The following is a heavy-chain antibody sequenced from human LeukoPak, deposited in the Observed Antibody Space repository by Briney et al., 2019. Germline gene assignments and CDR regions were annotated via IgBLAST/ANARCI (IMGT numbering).Heavy chain of an antibody. CDR1: GFTFSSYA. J-gene: IGHJ4*02. CDR3: AKDADYYDSSGYYYDPAY. D-gene: IGHD3-22*01. V-gene: IGHV3-23*01. CDR2: ISGSGGST. Sequence: GGSLRLSCAASGFTFSSYAMSWVRQAPGKGLEWVSAISGSGGSTYHADSVKGRFTISRDNSKNTLYLQMNSLRAEDTAVYYCAKDADYYDSSGYYYDPAYWGQGTLVTVSS.